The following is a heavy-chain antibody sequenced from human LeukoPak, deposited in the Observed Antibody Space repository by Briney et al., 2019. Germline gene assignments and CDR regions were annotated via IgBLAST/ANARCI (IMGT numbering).Heavy chain of an antibody. CDR1: GFTFDDYG. V-gene: IGHV3-20*04. J-gene: IGHJ4*02. D-gene: IGHD3-22*01. CDR3: ARDYYDSSAYYVSYFDY. Sequence: PGGSLRLSCAASGFTFDDYGMSWVRQAPGKGLEWVSGINWNGGSTGYADSVKGRFTISRDNAKNSLYLQMNSLRAEDTAVYYCARDYYDSSAYYVSYFDYWGQGTLVTVSS. CDR2: INWNGGST.